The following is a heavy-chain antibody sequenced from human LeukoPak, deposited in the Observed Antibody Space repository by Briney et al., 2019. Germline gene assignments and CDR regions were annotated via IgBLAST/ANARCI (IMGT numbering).Heavy chain of an antibody. V-gene: IGHV1-3*01. CDR3: AREKRPTRLVKVYNWFDP. Sequence: ASVKVSCKASGYTFTSYAMHWVRQAPGQRLEWMGWINAGNGNTKYSQKFQGRVTITRDTSASTAYMELSSLRSEDTAVYYCAREKRPTRLVKVYNWFDPWGQGTLVTVPS. J-gene: IGHJ5*02. D-gene: IGHD3-9*01. CDR2: INAGNGNT. CDR1: GYTFTSYA.